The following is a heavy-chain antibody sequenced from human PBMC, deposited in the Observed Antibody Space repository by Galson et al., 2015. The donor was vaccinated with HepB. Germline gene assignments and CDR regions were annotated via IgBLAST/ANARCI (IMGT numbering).Heavy chain of an antibody. V-gene: IGHV1-69*13. CDR1: GDTFRNSA. CDR2: IMPIFRSP. Sequence: SVKVSCKASGDTFRNSAISWVRQAPGQGLEWMGGIMPIFRSPAYAQKFKGRVTITADESTNTAYMELSSLSSEDTAIYYCASKDYGGAGNYYYGIDVWGQGTTVIVSS. D-gene: IGHD4-23*01. J-gene: IGHJ6*02. CDR3: ASKDYGGAGNYYYGIDV.